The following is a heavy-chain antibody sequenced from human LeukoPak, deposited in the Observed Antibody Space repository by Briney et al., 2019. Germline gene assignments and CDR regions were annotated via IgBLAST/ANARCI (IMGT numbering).Heavy chain of an antibody. CDR2: ISAYNGNT. Sequence: ASVKVSCKASGYTFTSYGISWVRQAPGQGLEWMGWISAYNGNTNYAQKLQGRVTMTTGTSTSTAYMELRSLRSDDTAVYYCARVDIVVVVASYFDYWGQGTLVTVSS. D-gene: IGHD2-15*01. J-gene: IGHJ4*02. CDR1: GYTFTSYG. V-gene: IGHV1-18*01. CDR3: ARVDIVVVVASYFDY.